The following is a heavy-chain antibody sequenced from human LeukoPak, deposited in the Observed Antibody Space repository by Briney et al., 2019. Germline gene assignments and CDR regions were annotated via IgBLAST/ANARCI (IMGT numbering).Heavy chain of an antibody. CDR1: GGTFSSYA. Sequence: SVKVSCKASGGTFSSYAISWVRQAPGQGLEWMGGIIPTFGTANYAQKFQGRVTITADESTSTAYMELSSLRSEDTAVYYCARDRAGTGYCSGGSCYSAGYWGQGTLVTVSS. D-gene: IGHD2-15*01. V-gene: IGHV1-69*13. J-gene: IGHJ4*02. CDR2: IIPTFGTA. CDR3: ARDRAGTGYCSGGSCYSAGY.